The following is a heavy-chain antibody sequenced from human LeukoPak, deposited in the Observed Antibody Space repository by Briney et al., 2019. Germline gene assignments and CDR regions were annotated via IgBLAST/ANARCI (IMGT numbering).Heavy chain of an antibody. V-gene: IGHV3-30*02. Sequence: GGSLRLSCAASGFTFSTYGMHWVRQAPGKGLEWVAFVRYDGSDKYYVDSVKGRFTISRDNSRNTLYLQMNSLRAEDKAVYYCAKGAGYGDLGYFYYMDVWGKGTTVTVSS. CDR2: VRYDGSDK. CDR3: AKGAGYGDLGYFYYMDV. J-gene: IGHJ6*03. CDR1: GFTFSTYG. D-gene: IGHD4-17*01.